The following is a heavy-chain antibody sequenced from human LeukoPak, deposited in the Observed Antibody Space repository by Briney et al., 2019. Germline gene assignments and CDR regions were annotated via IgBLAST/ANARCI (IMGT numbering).Heavy chain of an antibody. CDR3: ARDPQGYSSSWFDY. V-gene: IGHV3-21*01. CDR1: GFIFSTYG. D-gene: IGHD6-13*01. CDR2: IRSSSSYI. Sequence: PGGSLRLSCAASGFIFSTYGMHWVRQAPGKGLEWVSSIRSSSSYIYYADSLKGRFTISRDNAKNSLYLQMNSLRAEDTAVYYCARDPQGYSSSWFDYWGQGTLVTVSS. J-gene: IGHJ4*02.